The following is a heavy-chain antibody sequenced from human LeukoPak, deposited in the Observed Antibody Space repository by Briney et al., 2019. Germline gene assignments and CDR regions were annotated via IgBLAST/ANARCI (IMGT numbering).Heavy chain of an antibody. CDR2: ISGSGGST. CDR3: AKDPHAKVVPAAIVY. D-gene: IGHD2-2*01. CDR1: GFTFSSYA. V-gene: IGHV3-23*01. Sequence: GGSLRLFYAASGFTFSSYAKSWVRHAPGKGLEWVSAISGSGGSTYYADSVKGRFTISRDNSKNTLYLQMNSLRAEDTAVYYCAKDPHAKVVPAAIVYWGQGTLVTVSS. J-gene: IGHJ4*02.